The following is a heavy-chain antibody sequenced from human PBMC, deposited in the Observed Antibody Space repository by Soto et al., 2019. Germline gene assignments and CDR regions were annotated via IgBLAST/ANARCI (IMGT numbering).Heavy chain of an antibody. J-gene: IGHJ4*02. V-gene: IGHV3-23*01. D-gene: IGHD1-1*01. Sequence: PWVSLRLSCSACGFTFNDHALAWIRPAPGQGLEWVSSLIGSGSLSSNDDSVRGRFTISRDNVNNLLSLDMSALRAEDTALYYCAKDCGRLEVTGSAFDSLGQGALVTVSS. CDR3: AKDCGRLEVTGSAFDS. CDR2: LIGSGSLS. CDR1: GFTFNDHA.